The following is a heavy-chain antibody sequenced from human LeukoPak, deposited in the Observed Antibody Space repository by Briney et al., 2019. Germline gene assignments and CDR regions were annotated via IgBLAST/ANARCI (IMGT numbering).Heavy chain of an antibody. CDR3: ASSGGIEWLDVIDY. V-gene: IGHV4-61*02. CDR2: IYTSGST. D-gene: IGHD3-3*01. CDR1: GGSIGSSSYY. J-gene: IGHJ4*02. Sequence: SETLSLTCTVSGGSIGSSSYYWSWIRQPAGKGLEWIGRIYTSGSTNYNPSLRSRVTTSVDTSKNQFSLKLSSVTAADTAVYYCASSGGIEWLDVIDYWGQGTLVTVSS.